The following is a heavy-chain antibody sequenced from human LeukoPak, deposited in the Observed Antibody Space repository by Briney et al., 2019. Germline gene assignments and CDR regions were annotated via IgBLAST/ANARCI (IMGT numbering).Heavy chain of an antibody. CDR1: GGSFSGYY. D-gene: IGHD3-10*01. Sequence: SETLSLTCAVYGGSFSGYYWSWIRQPPGKGLEWIGYIYTSGSTNYNPSLKSRVTISLDTSRNQFSLKLSSVTAADTAVYYCARGSGSYYDYYYYMDVWGKGTTVTISS. V-gene: IGHV4-34*01. CDR3: ARGSGSYYDYYYYMDV. CDR2: IYTSGST. J-gene: IGHJ6*03.